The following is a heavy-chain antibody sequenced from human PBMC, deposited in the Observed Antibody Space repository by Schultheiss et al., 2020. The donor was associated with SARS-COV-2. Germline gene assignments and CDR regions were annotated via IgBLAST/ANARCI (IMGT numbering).Heavy chain of an antibody. V-gene: IGHV2-26*01. Sequence: SGPTLVKPTETLTLTCTVSGFSLSNARMGVSWIRQPPGKALEWLAHIFSNDEKSYSTSLKSRLTISKDTSKSQVVLTMTNMDPVDTATYYCASVYYDSSGYYLDFDYWGQGTLVTVSS. J-gene: IGHJ4*02. CDR1: GFSLSNARMG. CDR2: IFSNDEK. D-gene: IGHD3-22*01. CDR3: ASVYYDSSGYYLDFDY.